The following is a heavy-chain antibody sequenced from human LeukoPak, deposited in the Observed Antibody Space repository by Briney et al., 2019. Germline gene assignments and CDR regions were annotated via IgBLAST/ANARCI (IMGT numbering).Heavy chain of an antibody. V-gene: IGHV1-69*04. Sequence: ASVKVSCKASGGTFSSYAISWVRQAPGQGLEWMGRIIPILGIANYAQKFQGRVTITADESTSTAYMELSSLRSEDTAVYYCAREDLVEEMATMAHAFDIWGQGTMVTVSS. CDR1: GGTFSSYA. J-gene: IGHJ3*02. CDR2: IIPILGIA. D-gene: IGHD5-24*01. CDR3: AREDLVEEMATMAHAFDI.